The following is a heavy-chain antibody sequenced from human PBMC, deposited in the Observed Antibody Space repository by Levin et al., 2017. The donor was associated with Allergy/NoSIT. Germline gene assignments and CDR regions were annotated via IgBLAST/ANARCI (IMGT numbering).Heavy chain of an antibody. CDR1: GYTLTELS. Sequence: ASVKVSCKVSGYTLTELSIHWVRQAPGKGLEWMGRFDPEDGETIYAQKFQGRVTMTEDTSTDTAYMELSSLRSEDTAVYYCATFGLWDPITMTVVVPREGAAFDIWGQGTMVTVSS. CDR2: FDPEDGET. V-gene: IGHV1-24*01. D-gene: IGHD3-22*01. J-gene: IGHJ3*02. CDR3: ATFGLWDPITMTVVVPREGAAFDI.